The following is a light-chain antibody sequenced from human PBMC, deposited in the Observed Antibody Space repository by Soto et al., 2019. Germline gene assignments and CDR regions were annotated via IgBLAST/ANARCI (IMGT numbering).Light chain of an antibody. CDR2: DNN. CDR3: AAWDDSLNGHVV. J-gene: IGLJ2*01. Sequence: QPVLTQPPSASGAPGQRVTISCSGGSSNIGSNSVSWYQQLPGTAPKLLIYDNNQRPSGVPARFSGSKSGTSASLAISGLQSEDEGDYYCAAWDDSLNGHVVFGGGTKLTVL. V-gene: IGLV1-44*01. CDR1: SSNIGSNS.